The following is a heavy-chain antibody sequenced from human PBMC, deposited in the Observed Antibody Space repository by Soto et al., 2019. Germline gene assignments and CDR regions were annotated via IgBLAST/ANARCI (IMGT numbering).Heavy chain of an antibody. CDR3: ARDGGCREGYTVGGNWFDP. J-gene: IGHJ5*02. Sequence: QVQLVESGGGVVQPGRSLRLSCAASGFTFSSYGMHWVRQAPGKGLEWVAVIWYDGSNKYYADSVKGRFTISRDNSKNTLYLPMNSLRAEDTAVYYCARDGGCREGYTVGGNWFDPWGQGNLVTVSS. V-gene: IGHV3-33*01. D-gene: IGHD6-19*01. CDR2: IWYDGSNK. CDR1: GFTFSSYG.